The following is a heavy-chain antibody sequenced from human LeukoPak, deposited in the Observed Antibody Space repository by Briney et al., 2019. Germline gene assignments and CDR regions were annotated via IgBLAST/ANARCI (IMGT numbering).Heavy chain of an antibody. CDR3: ARGPRLSIAARRGDYYFDY. V-gene: IGHV1-46*01. CDR1: GGTFSSYA. Sequence: GASVKVSCKASGGTFSSYAISWVRQAPGQGLEWMGIINPSGGSTSYAQKFQGRVTMTRDTSTSTVYMELSSLRSEDTAVYYCARGPRLSIAARRGDYYFDYWGQGTLVTVSS. CDR2: INPSGGST. J-gene: IGHJ4*02. D-gene: IGHD6-6*01.